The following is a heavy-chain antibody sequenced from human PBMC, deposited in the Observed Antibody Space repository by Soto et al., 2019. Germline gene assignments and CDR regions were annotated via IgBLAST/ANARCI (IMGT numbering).Heavy chain of an antibody. V-gene: IGHV1-46*01. D-gene: IGHD3-10*01. Sequence: WAAVKVSCKASGYTFTSYYMHWVRQAPGQGLEWMGIINPSGGSTSYAQKFQGRVTMTRDTSTSTVYMELSSLRSEDTAVYYCARWSITMVRGVSYGMDVWGQGTTVTVSS. CDR3: ARWSITMVRGVSYGMDV. J-gene: IGHJ6*02. CDR2: INPSGGST. CDR1: GYTFTSYY.